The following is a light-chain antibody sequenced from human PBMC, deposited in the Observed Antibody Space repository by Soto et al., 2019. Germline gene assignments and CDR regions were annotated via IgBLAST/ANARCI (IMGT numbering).Light chain of an antibody. Sequence: ENVLTQSPGTLSLSPGETAALSCRASQSVGANYLAWYQQKPGQAPRLLIYGASNRATGIPDRFSGSGSGTDFTLTISRLEPEDSAVYYCQQYGSSGTFGQGTKVDIK. CDR1: QSVGANY. CDR2: GAS. V-gene: IGKV3-20*01. J-gene: IGKJ1*01. CDR3: QQYGSSGT.